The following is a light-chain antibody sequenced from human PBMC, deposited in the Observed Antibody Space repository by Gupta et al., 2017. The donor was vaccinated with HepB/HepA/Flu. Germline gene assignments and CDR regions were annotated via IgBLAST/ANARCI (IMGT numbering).Light chain of an antibody. V-gene: IGKV3-20*01. CDR1: QSVSSTY. CDR3: QQYGSSPRT. J-gene: IGKJ1*01. Sequence: EIVLPQSPGTLSLSPGERVTLSCRASQSVSSTYLAWYQQKPGQAPRLLIHAASIRATGIPDRFSGSGSGTDFTLTISSLDPEDFGMYYCQQYGSSPRTFGQGTKVEIK. CDR2: AAS.